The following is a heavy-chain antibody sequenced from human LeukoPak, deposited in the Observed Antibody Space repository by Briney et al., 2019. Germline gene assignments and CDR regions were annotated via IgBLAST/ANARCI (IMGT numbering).Heavy chain of an antibody. D-gene: IGHD4/OR15-4a*01. Sequence: SETLSLTCTVSGGSVSSHFWSRIRQPPGKGLEWIGYTYNSGITNYNPSLKSRVTMSVDTSKNQFSLMLRSVTAADTAVYYCARDHLPAGAPGYYMDVWGKGTTVTVSS. V-gene: IGHV4-59*02. CDR2: TYNSGIT. CDR3: ARDHLPAGAPGYYMDV. CDR1: GGSVSSHF. J-gene: IGHJ6*03.